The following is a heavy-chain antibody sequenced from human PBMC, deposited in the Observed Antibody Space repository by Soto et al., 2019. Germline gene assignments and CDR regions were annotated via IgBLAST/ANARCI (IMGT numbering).Heavy chain of an antibody. J-gene: IGHJ5*01. CDR3: AFYWFVNRVDWLAP. D-gene: IGHD3-9*01. Sequence: PSETRCLTCTVSGGFPSRSEHYWCCLLQHPGKGLEWIGYIYYSGTTYYNPSLKSRVTISVDTSKNQFSLKLSSVTAADMAVYYCAFYWFVNRVDWLAPWGQGSLDPVSS. CDR2: IYYSGTT. V-gene: IGHV4-31*03. CDR1: GGFPSRSEHY.